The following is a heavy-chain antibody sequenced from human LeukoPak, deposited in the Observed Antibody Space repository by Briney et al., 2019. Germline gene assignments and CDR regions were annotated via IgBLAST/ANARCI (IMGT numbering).Heavy chain of an antibody. CDR2: IDPSDSYT. D-gene: IGHD3-22*01. Sequence: GESLKISCKGSGYSFTSYWISWVRQVPGKGLEWMGRIDPSDSYTNYSPSFQGHVTISADKSISTAYLQWSSLKASDTAMYYCARQGRYYYDSSGYYYVDYWGQGTLVTVSS. CDR3: ARQGRYYYDSSGYYYVDY. CDR1: GYSFTSYW. V-gene: IGHV5-10-1*01. J-gene: IGHJ4*02.